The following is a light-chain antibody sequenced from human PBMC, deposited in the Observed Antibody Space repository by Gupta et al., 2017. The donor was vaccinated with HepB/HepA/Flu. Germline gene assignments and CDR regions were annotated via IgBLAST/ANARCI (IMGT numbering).Light chain of an antibody. CDR2: ESN. CDR3: GSWDNTQSAVV. J-gene: IGLJ2*01. Sequence: SVLTQPPSVSAAPGQTVTISSPGRTSNIGNNHVTWYQQPPGTAPKLLIFESNKRPSGIPGRFSGSKSGASATLGITGLQTGDEADYYCGSWDNTQSAVVFGGGTNLIVL. V-gene: IGLV1-51*02. CDR1: TSNIGNNH.